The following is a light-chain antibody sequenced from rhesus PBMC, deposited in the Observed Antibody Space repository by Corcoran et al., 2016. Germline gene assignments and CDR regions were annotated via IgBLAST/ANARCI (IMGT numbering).Light chain of an antibody. CDR3: CSSRRGNTYI. J-gene: IGLJ1*01. CDR2: DVS. Sequence: QSALTQPPSVSKSLGQSVTISCTGTSSAIGGYNYVSWYQQHPGTAPRLLIYDVSKRPSGVSDRFSGSKSGNTASLTISGLQAEDEADYYCCSSRRGNTYIFGAGTRFTVL. CDR1: SSAIGGYNY. V-gene: IGLV2S9*01.